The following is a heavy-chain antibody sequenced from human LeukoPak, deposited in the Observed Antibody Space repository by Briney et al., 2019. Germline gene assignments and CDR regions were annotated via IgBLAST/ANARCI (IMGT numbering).Heavy chain of an antibody. CDR3: ARSAFFYGSGRGWFDT. CDR1: GGSTTTGPHF. CDR2: VYESGTT. J-gene: IGHJ5*02. V-gene: IGHV4-39*07. D-gene: IGHD3-10*01. Sequence: SETLSLTCSVSGGSTTTGPHFWGWLRQPPGEALEWIGSVYESGTTYYSPSLKRRVTLSIDESKSQLSLRLTSVTAADTAMYFCARSAFFYGSGRGWFDTWGPGTLVSVSS.